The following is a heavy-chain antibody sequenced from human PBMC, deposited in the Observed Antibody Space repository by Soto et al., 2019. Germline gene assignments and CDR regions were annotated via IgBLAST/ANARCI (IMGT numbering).Heavy chain of an antibody. V-gene: IGHV1-18*01. CDR3: ARPFGEYGDDAWSLRY. CDR1: GYTFSGYA. J-gene: IGHJ4*02. D-gene: IGHD4-17*01. Sequence: QVQLVQSGAEVKKPGASVKVSCKASGYTFSGYAMGWVRQAPGQGLEWMGWISAYNGNTDYAQKFQGRVTMTTDTSTSTASMELRSLTSDDTAVYYCARPFGEYGDDAWSLRYWGQGTLVTVSS. CDR2: ISAYNGNT.